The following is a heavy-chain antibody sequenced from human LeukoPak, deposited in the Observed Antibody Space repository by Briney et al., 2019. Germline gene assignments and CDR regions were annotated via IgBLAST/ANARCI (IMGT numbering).Heavy chain of an antibody. CDR1: GYTFTGYY. Sequence: ASVKVSCKASGYTFTGYYMHWVRQAPGQGLEWMGWINPYSGGTNYAQKFQGRVTMTRDTSISTAYMELSRLRSDDTAVYYCARGRGSGHKENWFDPWGQGTLVTVSS. CDR3: ARGRGSGHKENWFDP. V-gene: IGHV1-2*02. CDR2: INPYSGGT. J-gene: IGHJ5*02. D-gene: IGHD6-19*01.